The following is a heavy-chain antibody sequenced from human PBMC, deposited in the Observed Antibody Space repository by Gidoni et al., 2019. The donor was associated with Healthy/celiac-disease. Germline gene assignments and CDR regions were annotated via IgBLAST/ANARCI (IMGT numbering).Heavy chain of an antibody. CDR1: GCSLSRSSYY. Sequence: QLQLQESGPGLVKPSETLSLTCTVSGCSLSRSSYYWGWIRKPPGKGLEWTGSLYYSGSTYYTPSLKILVTISVDTSKNQCCRKMSSVTAADTAVYYCARLGGSSWYRRDYWGQGTLVTVSS. J-gene: IGHJ4*02. CDR2: LYYSGST. D-gene: IGHD6-13*01. CDR3: ARLGGSSWYRRDY. V-gene: IGHV4-39*01.